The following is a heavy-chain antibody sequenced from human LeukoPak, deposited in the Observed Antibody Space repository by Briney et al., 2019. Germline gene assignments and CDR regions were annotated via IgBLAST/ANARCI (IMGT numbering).Heavy chain of an antibody. J-gene: IGHJ4*02. Sequence: PGGSLRLSCAASGFXFNNAWMSWVRQAPGKGLEWVGRIKSKTDGGTTDYAAPVNGRFTISRDDSKNTLYLQMNSLKTEDTALYYCTTYSRGFFWSWGQGTLVTVSS. V-gene: IGHV3-15*01. D-gene: IGHD6-19*01. CDR2: IKSKTDGGTT. CDR1: GFXFNNAW. CDR3: TTYSRGFFWS.